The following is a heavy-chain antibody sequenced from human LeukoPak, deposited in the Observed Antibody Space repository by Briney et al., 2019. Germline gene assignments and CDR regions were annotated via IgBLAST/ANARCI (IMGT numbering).Heavy chain of an antibody. CDR3: ASLPDSSGYYPSNGYYYYGMDV. D-gene: IGHD3-22*01. CDR1: GYTFTDYY. CDR2: INPNSGGT. J-gene: IGHJ6*02. V-gene: IGHV1-2*02. Sequence: GASVKVSCKASGYTFTDYYMHWVRQAPGQGLEWMGWINPNSGGTNYAQKFQGRVTMTRDTSISTAYMELSRLRSDDTAVYYCASLPDSSGYYPSNGYYYYGMDVWGQGTTVTVSS.